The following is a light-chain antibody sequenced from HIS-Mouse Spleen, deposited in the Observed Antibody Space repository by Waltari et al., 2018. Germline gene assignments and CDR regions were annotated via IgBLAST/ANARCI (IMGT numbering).Light chain of an antibody. CDR1: SGHSSYA. Sequence: QLVLTQSPSASASLGASVKLTCTLSSGHSSYAIACHRQQPEKGPRYLTKLNSDGSHSKGDGIPDRFSGSSSGAERYLTISSLQSEDEADYYCQTWGTGIQVFGGGTKLTVL. CDR3: QTWGTGIQV. V-gene: IGLV4-69*01. CDR2: LNSDGSH. J-gene: IGLJ3*02.